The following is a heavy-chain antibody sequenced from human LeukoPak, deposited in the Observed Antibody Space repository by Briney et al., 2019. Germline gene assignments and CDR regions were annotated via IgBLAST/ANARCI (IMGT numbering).Heavy chain of an antibody. CDR2: IYHSGST. CDR3: ARAVVVVIHTAYYFDY. Sequence: SETLSLTCAVSGGSFNNTNWWNWVRQPPGKGLEWIGEIYHSGSTKYNPSLKSRVTISVDTSKNQFSLRLSSVTAADTAVYYCARAVVVVIHTAYYFDYWGQGTLVTVSS. CDR1: GGSFNNTNW. V-gene: IGHV4-4*02. J-gene: IGHJ4*02. D-gene: IGHD3-22*01.